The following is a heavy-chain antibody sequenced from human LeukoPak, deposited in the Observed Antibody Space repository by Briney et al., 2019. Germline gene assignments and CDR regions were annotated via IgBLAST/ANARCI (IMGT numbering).Heavy chain of an antibody. D-gene: IGHD7-27*01. V-gene: IGHV5-51*01. CDR3: VRLNRGSAYYYYGMDV. Sequence: GESLKISCKGSGYSFTSYWIGWVRQMPGKGLEWMGIIYPGVSDTRYSPSFQGQVTISADKSITTAYLQWSSLKASDTAMYYCVRLNRGSAYYYYGMDVWGQGTTVTVSS. CDR1: GYSFTSYW. J-gene: IGHJ6*02. CDR2: IYPGVSDT.